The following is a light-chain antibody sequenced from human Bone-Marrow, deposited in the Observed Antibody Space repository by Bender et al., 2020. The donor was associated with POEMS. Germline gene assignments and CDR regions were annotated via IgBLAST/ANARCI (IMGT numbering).Light chain of an antibody. CDR2: EDN. V-gene: IGLV3-1*01. CDR1: QLGDQY. J-gene: IGLJ2*01. CDR3: QSADSNDAVV. Sequence: SYGLTQPPSVSVSPGHTANITCSGDQLGDQYASWYQLKPGQSPVLVIYEDNKRPSGIPERFSGSNSGNIATLTISGTQALDEADYYCQSADSNDAVVFGGGTKLTVL.